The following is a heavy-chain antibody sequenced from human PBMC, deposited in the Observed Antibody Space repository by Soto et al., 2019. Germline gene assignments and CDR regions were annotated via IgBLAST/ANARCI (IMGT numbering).Heavy chain of an antibody. V-gene: IGHV2-5*02. J-gene: IGHJ5*02. CDR3: AHRRGNDVLWFDP. CDR2: IFWDGDR. CDR1: GFSLSTSGVG. Sequence: QITLKESGPTLVKPTQTVTLTCSFSGFSLSTSGVGVGWIRQPPGKALEWLAVIFWDGDRRYSPSLKSRLTXTXDXXKNQVVLTMTNMDPVDTATYFCAHRRGNDVLWFDPWGQGTLVTVSS. D-gene: IGHD1-1*01.